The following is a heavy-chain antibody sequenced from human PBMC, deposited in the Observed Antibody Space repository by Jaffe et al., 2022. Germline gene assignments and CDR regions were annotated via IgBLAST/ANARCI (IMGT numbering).Heavy chain of an antibody. J-gene: IGHJ3*02. CDR1: GGSISSGGYS. CDR3: ARADCTGGVCYKSGLHDAFDI. D-gene: IGHD2-8*02. V-gene: IGHV4-30-2*01. CDR2: IYHSGST. Sequence: QLQLQESGSGLVKPSQTLSLTCAVSGGSISSGGYSWSWIRQPPGKGLEWIGYIYHSGSTYYNPSLKSRVTISVDRSKNQFSLKLSSVTAADTAVYYCARADCTGGVCYKSGLHDAFDIWGQGTMVTVSS.